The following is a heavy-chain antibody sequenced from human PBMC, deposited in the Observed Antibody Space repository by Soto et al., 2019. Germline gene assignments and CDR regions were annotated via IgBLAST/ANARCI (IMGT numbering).Heavy chain of an antibody. CDR2: ISYDGSNK. Sequence: ESGGGVVQPGRSLRLSCAASGFTFSSYGMHWVRQAPGKGLEWVAVISYDGSNKYYADSVKGRFTISRDNSKNTLYLQMNSLRAEDTAVYYCAKDRARHSGSYLDAFDIWGQGTMVTVSS. CDR1: GFTFSSYG. D-gene: IGHD1-26*01. J-gene: IGHJ3*02. V-gene: IGHV3-30*18. CDR3: AKDRARHSGSYLDAFDI.